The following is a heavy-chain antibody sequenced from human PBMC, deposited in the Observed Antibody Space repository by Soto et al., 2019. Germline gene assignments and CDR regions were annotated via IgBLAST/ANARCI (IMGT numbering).Heavy chain of an antibody. D-gene: IGHD2-15*01. V-gene: IGHV4-59*01. Sequence: SETLSLTCTVSGGSISSYYWSWIRQPPGKGLEWIGYIYYSGNTNYNPSLKSRVTISVDTSKNQFSLKLSSVTAADTAVYYCARESTAASPLYYFDYWGQGTLVTVSS. CDR3: ARESTAASPLYYFDY. J-gene: IGHJ4*02. CDR2: IYYSGNT. CDR1: GGSISSYY.